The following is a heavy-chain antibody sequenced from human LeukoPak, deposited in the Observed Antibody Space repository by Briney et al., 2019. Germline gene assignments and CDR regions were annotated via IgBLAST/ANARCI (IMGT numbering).Heavy chain of an antibody. CDR1: GFTFNTYT. J-gene: IGHJ6*02. D-gene: IGHD4-17*01. CDR2: ISGSSGII. Sequence: QTGGSLRLSCAASGFTFNTYTMNWVRQAPGKGLEWVSYISGSSGIIDYADSVRGRFTISRDNAKNSLYLQMNSLRAEDTAVYYCARDPTPITTVSYGMDVWGQGTTVTVSS. CDR3: ARDPTPITTVSYGMDV. V-gene: IGHV3-48*01.